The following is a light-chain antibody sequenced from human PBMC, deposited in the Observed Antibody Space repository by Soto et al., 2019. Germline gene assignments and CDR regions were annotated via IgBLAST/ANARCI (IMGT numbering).Light chain of an antibody. J-gene: IGKJ5*01. CDR2: AAS. V-gene: IGKV1-39*01. Sequence: LQMTQSQYSPSASVGDIVTITCRASQSISRYLNWYQQKPGKAPNLLIYAASSLQSGVPTRFAGNGSGTSFTLTITSLQPEDFTTYYCLHADIFPITFGQGARLEIK. CDR3: LHADIFPIT. CDR1: QSISRY.